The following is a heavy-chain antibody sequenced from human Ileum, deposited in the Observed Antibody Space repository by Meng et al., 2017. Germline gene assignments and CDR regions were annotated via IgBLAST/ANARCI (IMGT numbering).Heavy chain of an antibody. Sequence: EVQRVESGGGLVQPGGSVRLGCAASECTVSNNYMSWVRQAPGKGLEWVSLIYSGGNTKYADSVKGRFTISRDNSKNTLYLKMNSLRAEDTAVDYCAGHTELDCWGQGALVTVSS. CDR1: ECTVSNNY. V-gene: IGHV3-66*04. CDR3: AGHTELDC. J-gene: IGHJ4*02. CDR2: IYSGGNT.